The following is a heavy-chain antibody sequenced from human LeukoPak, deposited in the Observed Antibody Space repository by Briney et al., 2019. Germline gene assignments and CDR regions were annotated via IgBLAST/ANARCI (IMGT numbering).Heavy chain of an antibody. D-gene: IGHD2-15*01. Sequence: SVKVSCKASGGTFSSYAISWVRQAPGQGLEWMGGIIPIFGTANYAQKFQGRVTITAEESTSTAYMELSSLRSEDTAVYYCARDIVVVVAPTYYYYYGMDVWGQGTTVTVSS. CDR2: IIPIFGTA. CDR1: GGTFSSYA. CDR3: ARDIVVVVAPTYYYYYGMDV. V-gene: IGHV1-69*13. J-gene: IGHJ6*02.